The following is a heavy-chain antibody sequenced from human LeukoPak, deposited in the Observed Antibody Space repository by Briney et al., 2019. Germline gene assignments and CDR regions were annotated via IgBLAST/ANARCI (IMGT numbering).Heavy chain of an antibody. Sequence: PGRSLRLSCAASGFTFGSYAMHWVRQAPGKGLEWVSSFGTRSTSIYHAGSVKGRFAISRDNAKNSLYLQMNSLRAEDTALYYCAREVSEGFDFWGQGTLVTVSS. CDR1: GFTFGSYA. V-gene: IGHV3-21*01. J-gene: IGHJ4*02. D-gene: IGHD3-22*01. CDR2: FGTRSTSI. CDR3: AREVSEGFDF.